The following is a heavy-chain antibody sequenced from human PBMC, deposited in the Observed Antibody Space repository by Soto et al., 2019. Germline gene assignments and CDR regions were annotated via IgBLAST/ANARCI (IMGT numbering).Heavy chain of an antibody. Sequence: QVQLQESGPGLVKPSQTLSLTCTVSGGSISSGGYYWSWIRQHPGKGLEWIGYIYYSGSTYYNPSLKRRVTISVDTSKNQFSLKLSSVTAADTAVYYCARDGGRYYYDSSGYYLGFDAFDIWGQGTMVTVSS. J-gene: IGHJ3*02. CDR2: IYYSGST. V-gene: IGHV4-31*03. CDR3: ARDGGRYYYDSSGYYLGFDAFDI. D-gene: IGHD3-22*01. CDR1: GGSISSGGYY.